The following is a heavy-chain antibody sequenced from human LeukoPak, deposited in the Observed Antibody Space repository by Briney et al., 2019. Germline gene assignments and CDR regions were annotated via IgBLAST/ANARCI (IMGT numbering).Heavy chain of an antibody. Sequence: PSETLSLTCTVSGGSISNNNYYWAWIRQPPGKGLECIGSIYYSGSPYYNPALKSRVTISVDTSKYQFSLRLSSVSAADTAVYYCARVDTAMDLDYWGQGTLVTVSS. V-gene: IGHV4-39*01. D-gene: IGHD5-18*01. J-gene: IGHJ4*02. CDR2: IYYSGSP. CDR1: GGSISNNNYY. CDR3: ARVDTAMDLDY.